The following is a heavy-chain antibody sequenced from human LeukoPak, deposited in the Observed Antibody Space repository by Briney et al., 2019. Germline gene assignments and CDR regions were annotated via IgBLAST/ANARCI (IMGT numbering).Heavy chain of an antibody. V-gene: IGHV3-53*01. CDR3: MTAAGYNFGQY. J-gene: IGHJ4*02. CDR1: GFTVSSNY. D-gene: IGHD5-18*01. Sequence: GGSLRLSCAASGFTVSSNYMSWVRQAPGKGLEWVSVIYSGGSTYYADSVKGRFTISRDNSKNTLYLQMNSLRAEDTAIYYCMTAAGYNFGQYWGQGTLVTVSS. CDR2: IYSGGST.